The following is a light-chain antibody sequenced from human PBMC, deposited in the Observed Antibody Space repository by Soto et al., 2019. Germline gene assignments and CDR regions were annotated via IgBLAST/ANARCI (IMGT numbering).Light chain of an antibody. V-gene: IGKV1-27*01. J-gene: IGKJ1*01. CDR3: QNYNSVPWT. Sequence: DIQMTQSPSSLSASIGDRVTITCWASQGISNYLAWYQQKPGKSPRLLIYAASTLQSGVPSRFSGSGSGTDFTLTISSLQPEYVATFYCQNYNSVPWTFGQGTKVEI. CDR1: QGISNY. CDR2: AAS.